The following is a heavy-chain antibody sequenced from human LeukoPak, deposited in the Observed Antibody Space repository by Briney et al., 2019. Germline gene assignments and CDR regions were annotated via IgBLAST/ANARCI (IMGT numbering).Heavy chain of an antibody. Sequence: SETLSLTCAVYGGSFSGYYWSWIRQPPGKGLEWIGEINHSGSTNYNPSLKSRVTISVDTSKNQFSLKLSSVTAADTAVYYCATKPESGTKEMATIGDAFDIWGQGTMVTVSS. CDR1: GGSFSGYY. D-gene: IGHD5-24*01. CDR3: ATKPESGTKEMATIGDAFDI. CDR2: INHSGST. V-gene: IGHV4-34*01. J-gene: IGHJ3*02.